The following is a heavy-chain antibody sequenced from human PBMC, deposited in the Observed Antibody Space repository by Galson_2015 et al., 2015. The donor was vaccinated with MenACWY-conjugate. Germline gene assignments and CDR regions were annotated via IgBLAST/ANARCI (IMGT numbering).Heavy chain of an antibody. J-gene: IGHJ3*02. CDR1: GFIFSAHY. V-gene: IGHV3-72*01. Sequence: SLRLSCAASGFIFSAHYMDRVRQGPGRGLEWVGRIRDRGHSHTTEYAASVKGRFTISRDESESSVYLQMNSLQSEDTAVYYCTRRMLGSTDGYDIWGQGTMVAV. D-gene: IGHD1-26*01. CDR2: IRDRGHSHTT. CDR3: TRRMLGSTDGYDI.